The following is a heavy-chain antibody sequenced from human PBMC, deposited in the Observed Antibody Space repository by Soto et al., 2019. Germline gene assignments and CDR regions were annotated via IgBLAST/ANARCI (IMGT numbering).Heavy chain of an antibody. CDR2: IKPDESER. J-gene: IGHJ5*02. CDR1: GFTFRSYW. D-gene: IGHD4-17*01. Sequence: EVQLVESGGGLVQPGGSLRLSCAASGFTFRSYWMTWVRQAPGKGLEWVANIKPDESERYYADSVKGRFTISRDNAKNSVFLQMISLTDEDTAVYYCARQSTVTTTGWLGPWGQGTLVTVSS. CDR3: ARQSTVTTTGWLGP. V-gene: IGHV3-7*03.